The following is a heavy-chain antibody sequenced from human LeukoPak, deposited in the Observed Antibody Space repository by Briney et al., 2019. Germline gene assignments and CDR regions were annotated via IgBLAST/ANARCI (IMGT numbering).Heavy chain of an antibody. D-gene: IGHD3-22*01. CDR2: ISYDGSNK. J-gene: IGHJ4*02. CDR1: GFTFSSYA. V-gene: IGHV3-30*01. CDR3: ARDGDYYDSSGYYCDY. Sequence: GRSLRLSCAASGFTFSSYAMHWVRQAPGKGLEWVAVISYDGSNKYYADSVKGRFTISRDNSKNTLYLQMNSLRAEDTAVYYCARDGDYYDSSGYYCDYWGQGTLVTVSS.